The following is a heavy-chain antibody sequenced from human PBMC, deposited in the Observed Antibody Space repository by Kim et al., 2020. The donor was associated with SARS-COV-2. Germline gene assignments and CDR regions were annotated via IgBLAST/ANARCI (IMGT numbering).Heavy chain of an antibody. Sequence: LSLTCAASGFTFRNYGMHWVRQAPGKGLEWVAVISYHGSNKYYADSVKGRFTISRDNSKNTLYLQMNSLRAEDTAVYYCAKDRDTAMDTGFDYWGQGTLVTVSS. V-gene: IGHV3-30*18. CDR3: AKDRDTAMDTGFDY. CDR2: ISYHGSNK. J-gene: IGHJ4*02. CDR1: GFTFRNYG. D-gene: IGHD5-18*01.